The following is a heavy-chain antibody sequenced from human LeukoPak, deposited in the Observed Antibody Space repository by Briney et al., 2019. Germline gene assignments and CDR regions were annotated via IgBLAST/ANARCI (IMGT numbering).Heavy chain of an antibody. CDR1: GYTFTSYD. CDR2: MNPNSGNT. V-gene: IGHV1-8*03. D-gene: IGHD3-22*01. CDR3: ASRGYYYDSSGYYHHAFDI. J-gene: IGHJ3*02. Sequence: AASVTVSCKASGYTFTSYDINWVRQATGQGLEWMGWMNPNSGNTGYAQKFQGRVTITRNTSISTAYMELSSLRSEDTAVYYCASRGYYYDSSGYYHHAFDIWGQGTMVTVSS.